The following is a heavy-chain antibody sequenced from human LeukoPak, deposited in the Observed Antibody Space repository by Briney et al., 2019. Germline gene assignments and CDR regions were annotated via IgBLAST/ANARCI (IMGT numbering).Heavy chain of an antibody. CDR3: AKDGGILTGNYYMDV. CDR2: IYYSGST. D-gene: IGHD3-9*01. Sequence: SETLSLTCTVSGGSISSSSYYWGWIRQPPGKGLEWIGSIYYSGSTYYNPSLKSRVTISVDTSKNQFSLKLSSVTAADTAVYYCAKDGGILTGNYYMDVWGKGTTVTISS. J-gene: IGHJ6*03. CDR1: GGSISSSSYY. V-gene: IGHV4-39*07.